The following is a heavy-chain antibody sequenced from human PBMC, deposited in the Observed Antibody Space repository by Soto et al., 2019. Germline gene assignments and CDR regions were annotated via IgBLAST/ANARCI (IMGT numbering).Heavy chain of an antibody. CDR3: ARSLVPVAMSYYFDY. J-gene: IGHJ4*02. CDR1: GFTFSTYG. V-gene: IGHV3-33*01. CDR2: IWYDGSNK. Sequence: GGSLRLSCAASGFTFSTYGMHWVRQAPGKGLEWVAVIWYDGSNKYYTDSVKGRFTISRDNSKNTLYLQMNSLRAEDTAVYYCARSLVPVAMSYYFDYWGQGTLVTVSS. D-gene: IGHD2-2*01.